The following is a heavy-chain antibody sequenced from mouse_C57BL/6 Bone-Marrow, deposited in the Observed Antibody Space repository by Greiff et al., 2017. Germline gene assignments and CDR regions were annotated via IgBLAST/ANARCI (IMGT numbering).Heavy chain of an antibody. CDR3: ATYYGSHYYAMDY. CDR1: GYTFTGYW. V-gene: IGHV1-9*01. Sequence: QVQLQQSGAELMKPGASVKLSCKATGYTFTGYWIAWVKQRPGHGLEWIGEILPGSGSTTYNEKFKGKATFTADTSSNTAYMQLSSLTTEDSAIYYCATYYGSHYYAMDYWGQGTSVTVSS. J-gene: IGHJ4*01. D-gene: IGHD1-1*01. CDR2: ILPGSGST.